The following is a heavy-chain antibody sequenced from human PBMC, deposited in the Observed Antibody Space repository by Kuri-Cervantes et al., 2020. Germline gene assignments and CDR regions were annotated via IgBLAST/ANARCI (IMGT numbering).Heavy chain of an antibody. Sequence: SLKISCAASGFTFDDYAMHWVRQAPGKGLEWVSGISWNSGSIGYADSVKGRFTISRDNAKNSLYLQMNSLRAEDTAVYYCAREVFTMVRGVTEWGQGTLVTVSS. J-gene: IGHJ4*02. CDR2: ISWNSGSI. CDR3: AREVFTMVRGVTE. D-gene: IGHD3-10*01. CDR1: GFTFDDYA. V-gene: IGHV3-9*01.